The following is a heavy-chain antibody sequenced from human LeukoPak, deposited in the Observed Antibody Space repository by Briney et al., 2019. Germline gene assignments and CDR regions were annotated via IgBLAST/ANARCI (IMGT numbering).Heavy chain of an antibody. CDR2: IKPDGSEH. CDR3: ARHGPHNFDY. V-gene: IGHV3-7*01. J-gene: IGHJ4*02. CDR1: GFIFSNYW. Sequence: GGSLRLSCAASGFIFSNYWMAWVRQAPGKGLEWVANIKPDGSEHYYVDSVKGRFTISRDNAKSSLDLQMNSLRAEDTAVYYCARHGPHNFDYWGQGTLVTVSS.